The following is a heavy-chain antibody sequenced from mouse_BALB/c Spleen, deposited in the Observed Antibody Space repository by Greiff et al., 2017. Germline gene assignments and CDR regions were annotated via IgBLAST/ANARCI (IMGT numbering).Heavy chain of an antibody. V-gene: IGHV14-3*02. Sequence: EVQLQESGAELVKPGASVKLSCTASGFNIKDTYMHWVKQRPEQGLEWIGRIDPANGNTKYDPKFQGKATITADTSSNTAYLQLSSLTSEDTAVYYCARQLGPPYAMDYWGQGTSVTVSS. CDR1: GFNIKDTY. J-gene: IGHJ4*01. D-gene: IGHD3-1*01. CDR3: ARQLGPPYAMDY. CDR2: IDPANGNT.